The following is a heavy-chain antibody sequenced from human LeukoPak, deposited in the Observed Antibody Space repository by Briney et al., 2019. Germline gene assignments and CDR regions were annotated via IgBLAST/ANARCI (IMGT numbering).Heavy chain of an antibody. CDR3: VKSPHASSSYFDY. Sequence: PGGSLRLSCSASGFSFSSFAMHWVRQAPGKGVEYVSATNSNGDITDYADSVKGRFTISRDNSKNTLYLQMSSLRAEDTAVYYCVKSPHASSSYFDYWGQGTLVTVSS. CDR2: TNSNGDIT. V-gene: IGHV3-64D*09. J-gene: IGHJ4*02. CDR1: GFSFSSFA. D-gene: IGHD6-13*01.